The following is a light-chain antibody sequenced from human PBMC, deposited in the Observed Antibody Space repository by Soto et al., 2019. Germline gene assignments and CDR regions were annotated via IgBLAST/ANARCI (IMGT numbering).Light chain of an antibody. CDR1: SSDVGGYNY. V-gene: IGLV2-11*01. CDR2: DVS. J-gene: IGLJ1*01. Sequence: QSALTQPRSVSGSPGQSVTISCTGTSSDVGGYNYVSWYQQHPGKAPKLMIYDVSKRPSGVPDRFSGSKSGNTASLTISGLQAEDEADYYCCSYAGSPIFGTGTELTVL. CDR3: CSYAGSPI.